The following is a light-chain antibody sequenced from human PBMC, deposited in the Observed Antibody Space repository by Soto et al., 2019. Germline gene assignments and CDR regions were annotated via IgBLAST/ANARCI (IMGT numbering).Light chain of an antibody. CDR3: QQYSSWVVT. V-gene: IGKV3-15*01. Sequence: EVVMTQSPATLSVAPGERATLSCRASQSIGDYLAWYQHKPGQAPRLLIYGALTRATGIPATFAGSGSETDFTLTISSLQSEDFAIYYCQQYSSWVVTFGQGTRL. CDR2: GAL. J-gene: IGKJ5*01. CDR1: QSIGDY.